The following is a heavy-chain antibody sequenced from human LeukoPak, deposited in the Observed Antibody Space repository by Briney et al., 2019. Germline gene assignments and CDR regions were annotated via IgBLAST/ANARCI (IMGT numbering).Heavy chain of an antibody. Sequence: GGSLRLSCAASGFTFSSYAMSWVRQAPGKGLEWVSAISGSGGSTYCADSVKGRFTISRDNSKNTLYLQMNSLRAEDTAVYYCAKITWWSGYYNDYWGQGTLVTVSS. CDR3: AKITWWSGYYNDY. V-gene: IGHV3-23*01. CDR2: ISGSGGST. J-gene: IGHJ4*02. D-gene: IGHD3-3*01. CDR1: GFTFSSYA.